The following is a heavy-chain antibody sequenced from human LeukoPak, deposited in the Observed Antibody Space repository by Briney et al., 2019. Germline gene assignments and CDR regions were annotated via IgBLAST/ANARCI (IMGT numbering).Heavy chain of an antibody. Sequence: SVKVSCKASGGTFSSYAISWVRQAPGQGLEWTGRIIPIFGTANYAQKFQGRVTITTDESTSTAYMELSSLRSEDTAVYYCARDLGYSYGSGFDYWGQGTLVTVSS. CDR3: ARDLGYSYGSGFDY. D-gene: IGHD5-18*01. J-gene: IGHJ4*02. CDR2: IIPIFGTA. CDR1: GGTFSSYA. V-gene: IGHV1-69*05.